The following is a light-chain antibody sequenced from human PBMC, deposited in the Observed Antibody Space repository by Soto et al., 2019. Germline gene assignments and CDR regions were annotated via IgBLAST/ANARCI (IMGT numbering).Light chain of an antibody. CDR1: QSVDSN. V-gene: IGKV3-15*01. CDR3: QQYNNWWT. CDR2: GAS. J-gene: IGKJ1*01. Sequence: EIVMTQSPATLSVSPGERATLFVWASQSVDSNLAWYQQKPGQAPRLLIYGASTRATGISARFSGSGSGTEFTLTISSLQSEDFGVYYCQQYNNWWTFGQGTKLDI.